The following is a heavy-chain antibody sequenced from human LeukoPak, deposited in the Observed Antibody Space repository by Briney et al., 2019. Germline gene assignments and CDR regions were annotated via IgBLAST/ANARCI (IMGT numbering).Heavy chain of an antibody. V-gene: IGHV3-23*01. J-gene: IGHJ4*02. Sequence: GGSLRLSCGASGFTFTTYAMTWVRQAPGKGLEWVSSITGSGGSTYYGDSVKGRFTISRDNAKNSLYLQMNSLRAEDTAVYYCARDSLLRGYSGYDLADYWGQGTLVTVSS. CDR2: ITGSGGST. CDR3: ARDSLLRGYSGYDLADY. D-gene: IGHD5-12*01. CDR1: GFTFTTYA.